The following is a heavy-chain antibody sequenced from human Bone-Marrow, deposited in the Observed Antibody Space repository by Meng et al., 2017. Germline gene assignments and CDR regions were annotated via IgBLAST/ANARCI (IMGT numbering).Heavy chain of an antibody. CDR1: GFTFSSYG. V-gene: IGHV3-33*01. D-gene: IGHD3-10*01. CDR3: ARERLYGSGSYNH. J-gene: IGHJ3*01. CDR2: IWYDGSNK. Sequence: GESLKISCAASGFTFSSYGMHWVRQAPGKGLEWVAVIWYDGSNKYYADSVKGRFIISRDNAKNSLYLQMNSLRSEDTALYYCARERLYGSGSYNHWGQGTMVTVSS.